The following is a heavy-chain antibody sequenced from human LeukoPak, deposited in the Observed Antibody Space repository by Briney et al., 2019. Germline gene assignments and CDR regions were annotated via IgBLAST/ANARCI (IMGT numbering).Heavy chain of an antibody. V-gene: IGHV1-2*02. CDR1: GYTFTGYY. CDR3: ASFNGSGSYYVDY. Sequence: VASVKVSCKASGYTFTGYYMHWVRQAPGQGLEWMGWINPNSGGTNYAQEFQGRVTMTRDTSISTAYMELSRLRSDDTAVYYCASFNGSGSYYVDYWGQGTLVTVSS. J-gene: IGHJ4*02. CDR2: INPNSGGT. D-gene: IGHD3-10*01.